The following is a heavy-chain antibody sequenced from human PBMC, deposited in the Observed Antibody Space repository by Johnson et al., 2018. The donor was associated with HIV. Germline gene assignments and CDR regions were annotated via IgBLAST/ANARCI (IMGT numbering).Heavy chain of an antibody. J-gene: IGHJ3*02. CDR1: GFTFDDYG. CDR3: ACERSVVGGVIPSAFDI. V-gene: IGHV3-20*04. Sequence: MQLVESGGGVVQPGGSLRLSCAASGFTFDDYGMSWVRQAPGKGLEWVSVIPCDSGSIGYADSVKGRFTISRDNSKNTLYLQMNSLRAEDTAVYYCACERSVVGGVIPSAFDIWGQGTMVTVSS. CDR2: IPCDSGSI. D-gene: IGHD3-16*02.